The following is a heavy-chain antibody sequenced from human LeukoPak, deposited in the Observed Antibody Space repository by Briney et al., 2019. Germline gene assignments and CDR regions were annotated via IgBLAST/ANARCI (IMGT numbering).Heavy chain of an antibody. CDR3: AISYGYRDYYYYGMDV. V-gene: IGHV1-46*01. CDR2: INPSGGST. J-gene: IGHJ6*02. Sequence: VASVKVSCKASGYTFTSYYMRWVRQAPGQGLEWMGIINPSGGSTSYAQKFQGRVTMTRDTSTSTVYMELSSLRSEDTAVYYCAISYGYRDYYYYGMDVWGQGTTVTVSS. D-gene: IGHD5-18*01. CDR1: GYTFTSYY.